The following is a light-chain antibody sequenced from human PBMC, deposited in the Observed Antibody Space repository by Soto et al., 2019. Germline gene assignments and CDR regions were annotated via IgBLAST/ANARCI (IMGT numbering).Light chain of an antibody. J-gene: IGKJ4*01. V-gene: IGKV3-11*01. CDR1: QSLSSY. CDR2: DAS. CDR3: QPRSDWPLT. Sequence: EIVLTQSPATLSLSPGERATLSCRASQSLSSYLAWYQQRRGQAPRLLIYDASRRATGIPARFSGSGSGTDFALSISSLEPEDLAFYYCQPRSDWPLTFGGGTKVEIK.